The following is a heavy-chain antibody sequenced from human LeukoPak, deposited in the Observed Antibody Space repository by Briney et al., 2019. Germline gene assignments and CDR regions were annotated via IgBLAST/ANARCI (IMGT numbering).Heavy chain of an antibody. D-gene: IGHD3-16*01. CDR3: ARSWGYFDY. CDR2: ISGSGGST. V-gene: IGHV3-23*01. J-gene: IGHJ4*02. CDR1: GFTFSSYA. Sequence: GGSLRLSCAASGFTFSSYAMSWVRQAPGKGLEWVSAISGSGGSTYYADSVKGRFTISRDNAKNSLYLQMNSLRAEDTAVYYCARSWGYFDYWGQGTLVTVSS.